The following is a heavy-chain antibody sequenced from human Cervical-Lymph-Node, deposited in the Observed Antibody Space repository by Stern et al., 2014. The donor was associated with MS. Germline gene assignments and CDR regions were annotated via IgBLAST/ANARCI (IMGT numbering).Heavy chain of an antibody. D-gene: IGHD2-2*01. Sequence: QAQLVESGAEVKKPGASVKVSCKASGYTFTGYYMYWVRQASGQGLEWMGIINPTGGSTTYAQTFQGRVTMTADTSTSTVYMDLSSLTSEDTAIYYCARAGSSNSNYFDYWGQGTLVTVSS. CDR3: ARAGSSNSNYFDY. J-gene: IGHJ4*02. CDR1: GYTFTGYY. V-gene: IGHV1-46*01. CDR2: INPTGGST.